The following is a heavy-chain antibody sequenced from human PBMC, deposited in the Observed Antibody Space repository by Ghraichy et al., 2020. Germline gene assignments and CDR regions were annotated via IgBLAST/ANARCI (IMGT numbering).Heavy chain of an antibody. V-gene: IGHV4-59*01. J-gene: IGHJ1*01. D-gene: IGHD1-26*01. CDR1: GGSISSYF. CDR3: AAKVGATPPRS. CDR2: ISYSGDT. Sequence: SETLSLSCNVSGGSISSYFWSWIRQPTGKGLEWIEHISYSGDTNYNPSLKGRVTISLDASKNQFSLKLNSVTTADTAVYYCAAKVGATPPRSWGQGTLVTISS.